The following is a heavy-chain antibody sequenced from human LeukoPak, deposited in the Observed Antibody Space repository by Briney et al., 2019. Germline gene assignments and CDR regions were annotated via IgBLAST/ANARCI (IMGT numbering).Heavy chain of an antibody. V-gene: IGHV4-34*01. D-gene: IGHD3-22*01. CDR3: ARVGPSSGPPLYYFDY. J-gene: IGHJ4*02. CDR1: GGSFSGYY. CDR2: INHSGST. Sequence: SGTLSLTCAVYGGSFSGYYWSWIRQPPGKGLEWIGEINHSGSTNYNPSLKSRVTISVDTSKNQFSLKLSSVTAADTAVYYCARVGPSSGPPLYYFDYWGQGTLVTVSS.